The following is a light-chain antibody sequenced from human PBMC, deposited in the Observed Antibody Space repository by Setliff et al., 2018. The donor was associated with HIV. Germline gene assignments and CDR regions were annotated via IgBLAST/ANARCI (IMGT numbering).Light chain of an antibody. Sequence: QSVLTQPASVSGSPGQSITISCTGTSSDVGTYNYVSWYQQHPGKAPKLMIYEVSNRHSGVSNRFSGSKSGNTASLTISGLQAEDEADYYCSSYTSNNLYVFGTGTKVTVL. CDR1: SSDVGTYNY. J-gene: IGLJ1*01. V-gene: IGLV2-14*01. CDR2: EVS. CDR3: SSYTSNNLYV.